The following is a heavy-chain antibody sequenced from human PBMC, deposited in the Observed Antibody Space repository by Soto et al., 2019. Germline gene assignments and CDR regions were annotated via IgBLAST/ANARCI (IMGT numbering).Heavy chain of an antibody. CDR1: GFTFSDDY. CDR2: TSVDGGDR. D-gene: IGHD3-10*01. J-gene: IGHJ6*02. V-gene: IGHV3-11*01. CDR3: ARPNGESMRYYHGMDV. Sequence: QVQLVESGGGLVKPGGSLTLSCVASGFTFSDDYMAWIRQTPGKGLEWVSYTSVDGGDRFYADSVKGRFTISRDNARKSLSLQMNSLRDEDTAVYYCARPNGESMRYYHGMDVWGQGTTVIVSS.